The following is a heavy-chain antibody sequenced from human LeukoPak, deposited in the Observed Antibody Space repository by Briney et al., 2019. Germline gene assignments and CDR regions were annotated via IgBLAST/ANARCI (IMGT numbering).Heavy chain of an antibody. CDR3: AREGWDDYYYMDV. V-gene: IGHV3-30*01. CDR2: ISYDGSNK. D-gene: IGHD1-26*01. Sequence: PGGSLRLSCATSGFTFSSYAMHWVRQAPGKGLEWVAVISYDGSNKYYADSVKGRFTISRDNSKNTLYLQMNSLRAEDTAVYYCAREGWDDYYYMDVWGKGTTVTVSS. CDR1: GFTFSSYA. J-gene: IGHJ6*03.